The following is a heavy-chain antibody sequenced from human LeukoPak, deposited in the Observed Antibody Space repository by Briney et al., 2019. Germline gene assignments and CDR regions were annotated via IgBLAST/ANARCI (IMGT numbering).Heavy chain of an antibody. CDR1: GFSLSTSGVG. CDR3: AHSQPGNFKLPGLFDY. Sequence: SGPTLVKPTQTLTLTSTFSGFSLSTSGVGAGWIPHPPGKALAWLALIYWDGDNRYTPALKNRPPITKNTTKNHVVITMTNMDAVDTATYYCAHSQPGNFKLPGLFDYWGQGTLVTVSS. J-gene: IGHJ4*02. V-gene: IGHV2-5*02. D-gene: IGHD1-14*01. CDR2: IYWDGDN.